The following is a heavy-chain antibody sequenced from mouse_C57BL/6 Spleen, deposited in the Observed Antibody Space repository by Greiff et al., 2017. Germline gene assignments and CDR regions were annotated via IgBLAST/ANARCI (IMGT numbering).Heavy chain of an antibody. CDR1: GYAFSSYW. V-gene: IGHV1-80*01. CDR3: ARRDDVYWYFDV. Sequence: QVQLKQSGAELVKPGASVKISCKASGYAFSSYWMNWVKQRPGKGLEWIGQIYPGDGDTNYNGKFKGKATLTADKSSSTAYMQLSSLTSEDSAVYFCARRDDVYWYFDVWGTGTTVTVSS. J-gene: IGHJ1*03. CDR2: IYPGDGDT. D-gene: IGHD2-12*01.